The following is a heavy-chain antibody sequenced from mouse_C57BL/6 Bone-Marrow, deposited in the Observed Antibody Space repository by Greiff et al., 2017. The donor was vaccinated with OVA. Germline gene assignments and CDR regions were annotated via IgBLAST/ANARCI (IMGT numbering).Heavy chain of an antibody. CDR1: GYTFTSYW. Sequence: QVQLQQPGAELVKPGASVKMSCTASGYTFTSYWITWVKQRPGQGLEWIGDIYPGSGSTNYTEKFKSKATLTVDTSSSTAYLQLSSLTSEDSAVYYCASRGGNAMDYWGQGTSVTVSS. D-gene: IGHD3-1*01. J-gene: IGHJ4*01. CDR2: IYPGSGST. CDR3: ASRGGNAMDY. V-gene: IGHV1-55*01.